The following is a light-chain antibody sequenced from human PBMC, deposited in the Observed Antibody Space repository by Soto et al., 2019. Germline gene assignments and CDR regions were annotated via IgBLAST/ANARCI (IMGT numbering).Light chain of an antibody. CDR2: EVD. CDR1: SSDVGGYGY. Sequence: QSVLTQPPSASGSPGQSVTISCTGTSSDVGGYGYVSWYQQHPGEAPKLIIYEVDKRPSGVPDRFSGSKSGNTASLTVSGLQAEDEADYYCSSYAGSNTPLYVFGTGTKVTVL. J-gene: IGLJ1*01. CDR3: SSYAGSNTPLYV. V-gene: IGLV2-8*01.